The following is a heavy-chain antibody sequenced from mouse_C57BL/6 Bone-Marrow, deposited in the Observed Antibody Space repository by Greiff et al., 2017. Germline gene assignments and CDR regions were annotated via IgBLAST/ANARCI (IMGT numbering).Heavy chain of an antibody. CDR1: GFNIKDDY. D-gene: IGHD1-3*01. J-gene: IGHJ3*01. Sequence: EVQLQQSGAELVRPGASVKLSCTASGFNIKDDYMHWVKQRPEQGLEWIGWIDPENGDTEYASKFQGKATITADTSSNTAYLQLSSLTSEDTAVYYCTTRGSVKRFAYWGQGTLVTVSA. CDR2: IDPENGDT. V-gene: IGHV14-4*01. CDR3: TTRGSVKRFAY.